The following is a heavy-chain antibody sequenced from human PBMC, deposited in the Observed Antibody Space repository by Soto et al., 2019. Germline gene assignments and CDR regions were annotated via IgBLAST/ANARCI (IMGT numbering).Heavy chain of an antibody. Sequence: QVQLVQSGAEVKKPGASVKVSCKASGYTFTGYYMHWVRQAPGQGLEWMGWINPNSGGTNYAQKFQGWVTMTRDTSISTAYMELSRLRSDDTAVYYCARDSSSIAVAGSFDYWGQGTLVTVSS. CDR1: GYTFTGYY. CDR3: ARDSSSIAVAGSFDY. J-gene: IGHJ4*02. D-gene: IGHD6-19*01. CDR2: INPNSGGT. V-gene: IGHV1-2*04.